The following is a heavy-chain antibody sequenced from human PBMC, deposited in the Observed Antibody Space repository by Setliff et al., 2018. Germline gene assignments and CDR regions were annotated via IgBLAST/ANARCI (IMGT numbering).Heavy chain of an antibody. Sequence: SETLSLTCTVSGASVSGDSYYWGWIRQPPGKGLEWIASTYYSGNTYYNPSLKSRVTISVDTSKNQFSLKLTSVTAADTAVYYCARAPRYFDPTGSYFDFWGQGTLVTVSS. J-gene: IGHJ4*02. CDR1: GASVSGDSYY. CDR3: ARAPRYFDPTGSYFDF. CDR2: TYYSGNT. V-gene: IGHV4-39*07. D-gene: IGHD3-22*01.